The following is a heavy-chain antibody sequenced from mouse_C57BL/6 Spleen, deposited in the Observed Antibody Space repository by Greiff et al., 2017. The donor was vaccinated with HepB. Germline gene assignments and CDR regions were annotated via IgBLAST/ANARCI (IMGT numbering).Heavy chain of an antibody. CDR2: ISSGSSTI. CDR1: GFTFSDYG. D-gene: IGHD2-5*01. CDR3: ARGLHSNYYAMDY. Sequence: EVQRVESGGGLVKPGGSLKLSCAASGFTFSDYGMHWVRQAPEKGLEWVAYISSGSSTIYYADTVKGRFTISRDNAKNTLFLQMTSLRSEDTAMYYCARGLHSNYYAMDYWGQGTSVTVSS. J-gene: IGHJ4*01. V-gene: IGHV5-17*01.